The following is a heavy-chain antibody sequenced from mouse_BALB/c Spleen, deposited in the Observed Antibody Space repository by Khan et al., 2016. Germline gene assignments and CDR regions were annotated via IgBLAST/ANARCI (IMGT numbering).Heavy chain of an antibody. D-gene: IGHD3-3*01. CDR3: ARSKYLARY. J-gene: IGHJ2*01. V-gene: IGHV2-9*02. CDR1: GYSLTRYG. Sequence: QVQLKESGPGLVAPSQSLSITCTVYGYSLTRYGVHWVRQPPGKGLEWLGLIWAGGRTNSNLASLSRLSISIDNSKSLIFLRMNSLQTDDTALYYCARSKYLARYWGQGTTLTVSS. CDR2: IWAGGRT.